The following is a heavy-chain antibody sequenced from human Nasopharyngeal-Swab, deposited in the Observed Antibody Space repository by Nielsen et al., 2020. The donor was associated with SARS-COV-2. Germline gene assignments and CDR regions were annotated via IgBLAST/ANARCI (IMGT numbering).Heavy chain of an antibody. D-gene: IGHD3-10*01. Sequence: GSLRLSCTVSGGSISSSSYYWGWIRQPPGKGLEWIGSIYHSGSTNYNPSLKSRVTISVDKSENQFSLKLSSVTAADTAVYYCARRSREYYYGSGSYYNGYYYGMDVWGQGTTVTVSS. J-gene: IGHJ6*02. CDR1: GGSISSSSYY. CDR2: IYHSGST. CDR3: ARRSREYYYGSGSYYNGYYYGMDV. V-gene: IGHV4-39*07.